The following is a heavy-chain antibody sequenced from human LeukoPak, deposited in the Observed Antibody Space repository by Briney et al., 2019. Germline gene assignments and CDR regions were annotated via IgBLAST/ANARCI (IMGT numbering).Heavy chain of an antibody. J-gene: IGHJ4*02. Sequence: SETLSLTCTVSGGSISSYYWSWIRQPPGKGLECIGYIYYSGSTNYNPSLQSRATISVDTSKNQFSLKLSSVTAADTAVYYCARATYSSGWGTSDYWGQGTLVTVSS. D-gene: IGHD6-19*01. CDR2: IYYSGST. CDR3: ARATYSSGWGTSDY. V-gene: IGHV4-59*01. CDR1: GGSISSYY.